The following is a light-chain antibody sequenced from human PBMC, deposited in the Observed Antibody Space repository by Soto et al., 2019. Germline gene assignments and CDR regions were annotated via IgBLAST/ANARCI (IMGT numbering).Light chain of an antibody. Sequence: QSVLTQPASVSGSPGQSITISCTGTSSDVGSYNFVSWYQHHAGTAPKLIIYQVTNRPSGVSDRFSDSKSGDTASLTISGLQAEDEAIYYCSSYTGFSTDILFGGGTKLTVL. J-gene: IGLJ2*01. V-gene: IGLV2-14*01. CDR3: SSYTGFSTDIL. CDR2: QVT. CDR1: SSDVGSYNF.